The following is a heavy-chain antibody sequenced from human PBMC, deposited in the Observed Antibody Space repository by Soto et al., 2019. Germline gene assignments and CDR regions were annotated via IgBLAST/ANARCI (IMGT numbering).Heavy chain of an antibody. Sequence: PSETLSLTCTGSGGSISSSSYYWGWIRQPPGKGLEWIGSIYYSGSTYYNPSLKSRVTISVDTSKNQFSLKLSSVTAADTAVYYCASLFRLLYGMDVWGQGTTVTVSS. J-gene: IGHJ6*02. CDR3: ASLFRLLYGMDV. V-gene: IGHV4-39*01. CDR2: IYYSGST. D-gene: IGHD2-15*01. CDR1: GGSISSSSYY.